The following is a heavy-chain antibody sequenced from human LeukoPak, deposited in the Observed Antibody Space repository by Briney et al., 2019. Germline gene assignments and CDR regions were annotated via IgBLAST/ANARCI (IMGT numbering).Heavy chain of an antibody. CDR1: GFTVSSYA. D-gene: IGHD3-10*01. CDR2: ISTSGGST. CDR3: AKNGHGSGSYYPRTKYYFDY. V-gene: IGHV3-23*01. J-gene: IGHJ4*02. Sequence: GGSLRLSCAASGFTVSSYAMNWVRQAPGKGLEWVATISTSGGSTYYADFVRGRFTISRDNSKNTLYLQMNSLRAEDTAVYYCAKNGHGSGSYYPRTKYYFDYWGQGTLVTVSS.